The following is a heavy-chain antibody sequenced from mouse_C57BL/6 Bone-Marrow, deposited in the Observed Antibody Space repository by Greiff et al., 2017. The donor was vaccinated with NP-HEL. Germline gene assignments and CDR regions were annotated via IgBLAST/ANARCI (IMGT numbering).Heavy chain of an antibody. J-gene: IGHJ2*01. D-gene: IGHD2-2*01. CDR3: AREKGLRPGMYFDY. CDR2: ISNGGGST. V-gene: IGHV5-12*01. Sequence: EVQLVESGGGLVPPGGSLKLSCAASGFTFSDYYMYWVRQTPEKRLEWVAYISNGGGSTYYPDTVKGRFTISRDNAKDTLYLQMSRLKSEDTAMYYCAREKGLRPGMYFDYWGQGTTLTVSS. CDR1: GFTFSDYY.